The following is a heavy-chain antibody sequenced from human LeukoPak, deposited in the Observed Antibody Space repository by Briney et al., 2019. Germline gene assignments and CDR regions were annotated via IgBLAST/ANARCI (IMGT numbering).Heavy chain of an antibody. CDR2: ISWNSGSI. CDR3: ARGNGYSTSGYVDY. CDR1: GFTFDDYA. J-gene: IGHJ4*02. V-gene: IGHV3-9*03. D-gene: IGHD6-13*01. Sequence: GTSLTLSCAASGFTFDDYAMHWVRQAPGKGLEGVSGISWNSGSIVYADSVKGRFTISRDRTKNSLYLQMNSLRAEDMALYYCARGNGYSTSGYVDYWGQGTLVTVSS.